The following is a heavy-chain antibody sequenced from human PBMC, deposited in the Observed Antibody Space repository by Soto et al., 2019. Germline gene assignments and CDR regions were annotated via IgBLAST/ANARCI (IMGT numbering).Heavy chain of an antibody. CDR2: ISAYNGNT. J-gene: IGHJ4*02. D-gene: IGHD6-6*01. CDR1: GYTFTSYG. Sequence: ASVKVSCKASGYTFTSYGISWVRQAPGQGLEWMGWISAYNGNTNYAQKLQGRVTMTTDTSTSTAYMELRSLRSDDTAVYYCARDRGLVPLWDPRNDYWGQGTLVTVSS. CDR3: ARDRGLVPLWDPRNDY. V-gene: IGHV1-18*01.